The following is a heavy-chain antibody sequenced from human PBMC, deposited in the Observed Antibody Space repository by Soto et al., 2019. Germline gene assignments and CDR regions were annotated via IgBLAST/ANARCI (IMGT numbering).Heavy chain of an antibody. D-gene: IGHD1-26*01. CDR2: IWYDGSNK. J-gene: IGHJ4*02. CDR3: ERESQSSTFDY. Sequence: QVQLVESGGGVVQPGRSLRLSCAASGFTFSSYGMHWVRQAPGKGLEWVAVIWYDGSNKYYADSVKGRFTISRDNSKNTLYLQMNSLRAEDPGVYYCERESQSSTFDYWGQGTLVTVSS. V-gene: IGHV3-33*01. CDR1: GFTFSSYG.